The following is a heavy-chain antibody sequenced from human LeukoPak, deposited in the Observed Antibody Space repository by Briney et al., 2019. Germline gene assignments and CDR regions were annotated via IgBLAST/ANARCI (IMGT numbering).Heavy chain of an antibody. Sequence: NPSETLSLTCAVYGGSFSGYYWSWIRQPPGKGLEWIGEINHSGSTNYNPSLKSRVTISVDTSKNQFSLKLSSVTAADTAVYYCARLGHFDYWGQGTLVTVSS. J-gene: IGHJ4*02. CDR3: ARLGHFDY. V-gene: IGHV4-34*01. CDR2: INHSGST. D-gene: IGHD3-16*01. CDR1: GGSFSGYY.